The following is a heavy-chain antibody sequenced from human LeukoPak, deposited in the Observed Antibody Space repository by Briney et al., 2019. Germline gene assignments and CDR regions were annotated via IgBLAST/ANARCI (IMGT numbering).Heavy chain of an antibody. J-gene: IGHJ6*02. CDR1: GGSFSGYY. CDR3: ARVGHSNFPPQLDLSHGMDV. V-gene: IGHV4-34*01. D-gene: IGHD4-11*01. Sequence: RPSETLSLTCAVYGGSFSGYYWSWIRQPPGKGLEWIGEINHSGSTNYNPSLKSRVTISVDTSKNQFSLKLSSVTAADTAVYYCARVGHSNFPPQLDLSHGMDVWGQGTTVTVSS. CDR2: INHSGST.